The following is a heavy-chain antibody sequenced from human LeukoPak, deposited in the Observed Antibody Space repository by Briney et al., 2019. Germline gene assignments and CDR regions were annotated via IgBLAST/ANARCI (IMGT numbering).Heavy chain of an antibody. D-gene: IGHD4-17*01. CDR2: IWYDRTNK. J-gene: IGHJ4*02. V-gene: IGHV3-33*01. CDR1: GFTFSTYA. Sequence: GRSLSLSCAASGFTFSTYAMHWVRQAPGKGLEWVAVIWYDRTNKYYADSVKGRFTISRDNSKNTLYLQMNSLRAEDTAVYYCARDRLTTVTTFHFDYWGQGTLVTVSS. CDR3: ARDRLTTVTTFHFDY.